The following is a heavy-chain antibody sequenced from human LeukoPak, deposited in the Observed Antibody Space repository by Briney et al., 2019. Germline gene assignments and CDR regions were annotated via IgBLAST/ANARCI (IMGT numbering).Heavy chain of an antibody. CDR3: AKGHGDYGTGFDC. CDR1: GFTFSNYA. J-gene: IGHJ4*02. Sequence: GGSLILSCEASGFTFSNYAMTWVRQAPGKGLEWVSIISGGGSSTYSVDSVKGRFTISRDNSKNTLYLHMNSLRVDDTAVYFCAKGHGDYGTGFDCWGQGTLVTVSS. V-gene: IGHV3-23*01. CDR2: ISGGGSST. D-gene: IGHD4-17*01.